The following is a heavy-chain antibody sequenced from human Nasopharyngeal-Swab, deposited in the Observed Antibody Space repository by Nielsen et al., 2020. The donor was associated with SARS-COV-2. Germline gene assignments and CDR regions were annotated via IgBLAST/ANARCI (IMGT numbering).Heavy chain of an antibody. CDR3: ARRYDYYFDY. CDR1: GFTVSSNY. V-gene: IGHV3-21*01. D-gene: IGHD3-16*01. J-gene: IGHJ4*02. CDR2: ISSSSSYI. Sequence: GESLKISCAASGFTVSSNYMSWVRQAPGKGLEWVSSISSSSSYIYYADSVKGRFTISRDNAKNSLYLQMNSLRAEDTAVYYCARRYDYYFDYWGQGTLVTVSS.